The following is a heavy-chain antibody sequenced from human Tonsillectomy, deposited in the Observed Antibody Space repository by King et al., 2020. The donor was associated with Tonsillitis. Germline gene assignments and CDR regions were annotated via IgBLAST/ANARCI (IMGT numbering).Heavy chain of an antibody. D-gene: IGHD6-13*01. J-gene: IGHJ6*03. CDR1: GFTFSSYE. Sequence: VQLVESGGGLVQPGGSLRLSCAASGFTFSSYEMNWVRQAPGKGLEWVSYISSSGSTIYYADSVKGRFTISRDNAKNSLYLQMNSLRAEDTAVYYCARDSDSSSWDTYYYYYMDVWGKGTTVTVSS. CDR3: ARDSDSSSWDTYYYYYMDV. CDR2: ISSSGSTI. V-gene: IGHV3-48*03.